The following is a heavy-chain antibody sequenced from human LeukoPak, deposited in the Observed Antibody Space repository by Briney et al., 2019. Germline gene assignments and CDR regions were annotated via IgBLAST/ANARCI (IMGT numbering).Heavy chain of an antibody. CDR1: GFSFSTYW. CDR3: ARDPDEKIWSGYYSYFED. CDR2: IKSDGKST. V-gene: IGHV3-74*01. J-gene: IGHJ4*02. D-gene: IGHD3-3*01. Sequence: GGSLRLSCAASGFSFSTYWMHWVRQAPGKGLVWVSRIKSDGKSTTYADSVKGRFTISRDNAKNTLYLQMNSLRAEDSGVYYCARDPDEKIWSGYYSYFEDWGQGTLVTVSS.